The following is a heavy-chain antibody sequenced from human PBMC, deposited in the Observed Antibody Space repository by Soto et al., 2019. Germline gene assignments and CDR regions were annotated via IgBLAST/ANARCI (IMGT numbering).Heavy chain of an antibody. CDR3: AKDVYVSKVMAASSLDYYYGMDV. Sequence: GGSLRLSCAASGFTFSSYAMSWVRQAPGKGLEWVSAISGSGGSTYYADSVKGRFTISRGNSKNTLYLQMNSLRAEDTAVYYCAKDVYVSKVMAASSLDYYYGMDVWGQGTTVTVSS. V-gene: IGHV3-23*01. D-gene: IGHD1-26*01. CDR1: GFTFSSYA. J-gene: IGHJ6*02. CDR2: ISGSGGST.